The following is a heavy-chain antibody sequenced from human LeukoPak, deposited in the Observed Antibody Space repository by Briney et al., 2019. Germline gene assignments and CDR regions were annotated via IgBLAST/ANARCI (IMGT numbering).Heavy chain of an antibody. CDR1: GFTFSSYA. Sequence: GGSLRLSCAASGFTFSSYAVTWVRQAPGKGLEWVSYISSSSDYTNYADSVKGRFTISRDNARNSLYLQMNSLRAEDTDVYYCAKDRAGFDPWGQGTLVTVSS. V-gene: IGHV3-21*05. CDR2: ISSSSDYT. CDR3: AKDRAGFDP. J-gene: IGHJ5*02.